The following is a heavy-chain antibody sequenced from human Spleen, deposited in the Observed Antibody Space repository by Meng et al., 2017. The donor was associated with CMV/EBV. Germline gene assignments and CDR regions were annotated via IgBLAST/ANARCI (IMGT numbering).Heavy chain of an antibody. Sequence: SCAASGVTFDDYGMNWVRPVQGKGLEWVSGINWNGDKTDYADSVRGRFTISRDNAKNSLYLQMNSLRVEDTAFYYCARGLEIEGWFDPWGQGTLVTVSS. CDR1: GVTFDDYG. J-gene: IGHJ5*02. CDR3: ARGLEIEGWFDP. CDR2: INWNGDKT. D-gene: IGHD3-3*01. V-gene: IGHV3-20*04.